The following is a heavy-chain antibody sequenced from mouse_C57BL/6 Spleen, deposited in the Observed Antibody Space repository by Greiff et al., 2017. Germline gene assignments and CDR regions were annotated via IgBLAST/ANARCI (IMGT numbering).Heavy chain of an antibody. D-gene: IGHD1-1*01. J-gene: IGHJ2*01. V-gene: IGHV1-15*01. CDR1: GYTFTDYE. CDR2: IDPETGGT. CDR3: TRRIDGSSCDY. Sequence: QVQLQQSGAELVRPGASVTLSCKASGYTFTDYEMHWVKQTPVHGLEWIGAIDPETGGTAYNQKFKGKAILTADKSSSTAYMELRSLTSEDSAVYYCTRRIDGSSCDYWGQGTTLTVSS.